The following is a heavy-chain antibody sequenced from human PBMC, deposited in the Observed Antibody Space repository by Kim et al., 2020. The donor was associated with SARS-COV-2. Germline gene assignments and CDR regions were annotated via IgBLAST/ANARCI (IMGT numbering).Heavy chain of an antibody. V-gene: IGHV3-30-3*01. Sequence: GGSLRLSCAASGFTFSSYAMHWVRQAPGKGLEWVAVISYDGSNKYYADSVKGRFTISRDNSKNTLYLQMNSLRAEDTAVYYCARARGGSYYYGMAVWGQG. CDR3: ARARGGSYYYGMAV. CDR1: GFTFSSYA. J-gene: IGHJ6*02. CDR2: ISYDGSNK. D-gene: IGHD1-26*01.